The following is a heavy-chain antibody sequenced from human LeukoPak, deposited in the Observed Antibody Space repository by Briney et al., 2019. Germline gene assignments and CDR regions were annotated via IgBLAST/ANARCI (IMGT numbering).Heavy chain of an antibody. CDR1: GFTFDDYA. CDR3: ARVAARLGAFDI. CDR2: ISWASGSI. Sequence: PGGSLRLSCAASGFTFDDYAMHWVRQAPGKGLEWVSGISWASGSIGYADSVKGRFTISRDNAKNTLYLQMNSLRAEDTAVYYCARVAARLGAFDIWGQGTMVTVSS. J-gene: IGHJ3*02. V-gene: IGHV3-9*01. D-gene: IGHD2-15*01.